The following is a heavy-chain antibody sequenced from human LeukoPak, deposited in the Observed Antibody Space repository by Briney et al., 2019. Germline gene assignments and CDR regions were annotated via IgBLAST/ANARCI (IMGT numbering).Heavy chain of an antibody. CDR1: GFTFSNYN. D-gene: IGHD6-13*01. V-gene: IGHV3-30*02. J-gene: IGHJ4*02. CDR3: AKDIGSSSQQSY. Sequence: GGSLRLSCAASGFTFSNYNMDWVRQAPGKGLEWVAFIRYDGSNKYYADSVKGRFTISRDNSKNTLYLQMNSLRAEDTAVYYCAKDIGSSSQQSYWGQGTLVTVSS. CDR2: IRYDGSNK.